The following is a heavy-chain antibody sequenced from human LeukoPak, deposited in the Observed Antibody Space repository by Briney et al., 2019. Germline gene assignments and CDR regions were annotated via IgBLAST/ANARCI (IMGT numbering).Heavy chain of an antibody. Sequence: ASVKVSCKASGGTFSSYAISWVRQAPGQGLEWTGGIIPIFGTANYAQKFQGRVTITADKSTSTAYMELSSLRSEDTAVYYCARPAGTESYFDYWGQGTLVTVSS. D-gene: IGHD6-19*01. CDR3: ARPAGTESYFDY. J-gene: IGHJ4*02. CDR2: IIPIFGTA. V-gene: IGHV1-69*06. CDR1: GGTFSSYA.